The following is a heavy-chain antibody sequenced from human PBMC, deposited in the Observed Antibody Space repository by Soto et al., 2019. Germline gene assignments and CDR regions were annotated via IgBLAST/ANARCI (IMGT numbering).Heavy chain of an antibody. CDR3: ASSSLYGMDV. Sequence: PSETLSLTCDVSSGSITTSVLRTWVRQFPGKGLEWIGEIAHDGHTNYNPSLSGRVTMSVDLSNSQFSLKVGSVTAADTAVYYCASSSLYGMDVWGQGTTVTVSS. J-gene: IGHJ6*02. V-gene: IGHV4-4*02. CDR1: SGSITTSVL. CDR2: IAHDGHT.